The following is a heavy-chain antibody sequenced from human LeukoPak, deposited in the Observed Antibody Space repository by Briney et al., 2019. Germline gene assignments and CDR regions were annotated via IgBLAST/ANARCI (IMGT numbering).Heavy chain of an antibody. Sequence: PGGSLRLSCAASGFTFSSHWMHWVRQAPGKGLEWVSGISGSGSNTYYADSMKGRFTISRDNSKNMLYLQMNSLRADDTAVYYCAKGRGLPGSAWFDPWGQGTLVTVSS. D-gene: IGHD3-10*01. J-gene: IGHJ5*02. V-gene: IGHV3-23*01. CDR2: ISGSGSNT. CDR1: GFTFSSHW. CDR3: AKGRGLPGSAWFDP.